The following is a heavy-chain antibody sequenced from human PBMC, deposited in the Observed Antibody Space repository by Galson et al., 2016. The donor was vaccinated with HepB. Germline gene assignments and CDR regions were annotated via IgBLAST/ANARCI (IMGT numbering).Heavy chain of an antibody. Sequence: SLRLSCAASGFTFSAYCMTWVRQAPGKGLEWVAHIQHYGTEKYYVDSVKGRFTISRDNAKSSLYLQMNSLRAEDTAVYYCVRTFLFDHGDSSGHYFDYWGQGTLVTVSS. V-gene: IGHV3-7*01. J-gene: IGHJ4*02. CDR3: VRTFLFDHGDSSGHYFDY. D-gene: IGHD3-22*01. CDR2: IQHYGTEK. CDR1: GFTFSAYC.